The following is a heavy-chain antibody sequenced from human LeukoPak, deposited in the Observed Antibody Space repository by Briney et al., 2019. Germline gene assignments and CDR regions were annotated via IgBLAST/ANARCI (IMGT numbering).Heavy chain of an antibody. J-gene: IGHJ4*02. CDR2: ISSSGSYI. D-gene: IGHD3-3*01. CDR1: GFIFSSYS. Sequence: GGSLRLSCAASGFIFSSYSMNWVRQAPGKGLEWVSSISSSGSYIYYADSVKGRFTISRDNAKNSLYLQMNSLGAEDTGVYYCAKSIFGIVIMIDKWGQGTLVTVSS. CDR3: AKSIFGIVIMIDK. V-gene: IGHV3-21*01.